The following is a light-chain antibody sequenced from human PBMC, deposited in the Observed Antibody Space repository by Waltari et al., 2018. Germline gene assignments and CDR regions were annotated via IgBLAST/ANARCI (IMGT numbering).Light chain of an antibody. CDR3: CSYAGSYLLYV. V-gene: IGLV2-11*01. J-gene: IGLJ1*01. CDR2: DVT. CDR1: SSDVGGYNY. Sequence: QSALTQPRSVSGSPGQSVTISCTGTSSDVGGYNYVSWYQQHPGKAPKFMIYDVTKRPSGVPDRVSGSKSGKTASLTISGLQAEDEADYYCCSYAGSYLLYVFGTGTKVTVL.